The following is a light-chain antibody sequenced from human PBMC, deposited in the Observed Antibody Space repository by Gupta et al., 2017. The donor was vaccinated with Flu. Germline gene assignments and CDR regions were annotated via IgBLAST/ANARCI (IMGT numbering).Light chain of an antibody. J-gene: IGKJ1*01. CDR2: GAS. CDR1: QSVNTD. V-gene: IGKV3-15*01. Sequence: PATLSVAPGERATLSCRASQSVNTDLAWYQQKPGQAPRLLIYGASTRATGVPARFSGSGSGTEFTLPISSLQSEDFALYYCQQEVHCPGTFGQGTKVEIK. CDR3: QQEVHCPGT.